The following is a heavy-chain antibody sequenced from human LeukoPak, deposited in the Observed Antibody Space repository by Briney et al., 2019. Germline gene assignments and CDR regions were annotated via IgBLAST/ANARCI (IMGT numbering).Heavy chain of an antibody. CDR1: GGTFSSYA. Sequence: ASVKLSCKASGGTFSSYAISWVRQAPGQGLEWMGGIIPIFGAANYAQKFQGRVTITADESTSTAYMELSSLRSEDTAVYYCARGNHYEILTGYYKYNWFDPWGQRTLVTVSS. V-gene: IGHV1-69*13. CDR2: IIPIFGAA. CDR3: ARGNHYEILTGYYKYNWFDP. J-gene: IGHJ5*02. D-gene: IGHD3-9*01.